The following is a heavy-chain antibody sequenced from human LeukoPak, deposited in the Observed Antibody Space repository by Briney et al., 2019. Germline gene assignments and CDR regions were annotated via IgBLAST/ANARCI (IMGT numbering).Heavy chain of an antibody. CDR3: ARARNPYGDFDY. CDR1: GGTFSSYT. J-gene: IGHJ4*02. V-gene: IGHV1-69*02. Sequence: SVKVSCKASGGTFSSYTISWVRQAPGQGLEWMGRIIPILGIANYAQKFQGRVTITADKSTSTAYMELSSLRSEDTAVYYCARARNPYGDFDYWGQGTLVTVSS. D-gene: IGHD4-17*01. CDR2: IIPILGIA.